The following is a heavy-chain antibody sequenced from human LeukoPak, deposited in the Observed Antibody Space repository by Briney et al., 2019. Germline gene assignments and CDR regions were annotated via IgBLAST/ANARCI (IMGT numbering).Heavy chain of an antibody. J-gene: IGHJ4*02. D-gene: IGHD5-24*01. CDR3: AKRDGYNSNPLKD. V-gene: IGHV3-23*01. Sequence: GGSLRLSCAASGFTFSSYAMSWVRQAPGKGLEWVSAISGSGSSTYYADSVRGRFTISRDNSKNTLYLQMNSLRAGDTALYYCAKRDGYNSNPLKDWGQGTLVTVSS. CDR2: ISGSGSST. CDR1: GFTFSSYA.